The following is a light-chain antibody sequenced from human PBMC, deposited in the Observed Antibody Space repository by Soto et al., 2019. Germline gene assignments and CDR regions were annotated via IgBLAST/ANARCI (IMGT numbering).Light chain of an antibody. V-gene: IGLV1-51*01. CDR3: GAWDSSLYVVA. J-gene: IGLJ2*01. Sequence: QSILTQPPSVSAAPGQQVTISCSGDTSNIGNNYVSWYQQLPGTAPKLLIYDNNKRPSGIPDRFSASKSGTSATLGITGLQTGDEADYYCGAWDSSLYVVALGGGTKVTVL. CDR1: TSNIGNNY. CDR2: DNN.